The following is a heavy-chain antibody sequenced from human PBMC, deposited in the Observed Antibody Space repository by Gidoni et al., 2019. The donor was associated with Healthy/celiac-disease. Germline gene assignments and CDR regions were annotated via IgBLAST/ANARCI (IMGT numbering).Heavy chain of an antibody. D-gene: IGHD3-10*01. CDR3: ARSRSRLWVDY. J-gene: IGHJ4*02. Sequence: QVQLVESGGGVVQPGRSLRLSCAASGFTFSSYGMHWVRQAPGQGLWWVAVIWYDGSNKYYADSVKGRFTISIDNSKNTLYLQMHSLRAEDTAVYYCARSRSRLWVDYWGQGTLVTVSS. CDR1: GFTFSSYG. CDR2: IWYDGSNK. V-gene: IGHV3-33*01.